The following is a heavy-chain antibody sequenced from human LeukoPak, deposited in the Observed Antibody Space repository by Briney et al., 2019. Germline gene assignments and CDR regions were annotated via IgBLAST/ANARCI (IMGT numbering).Heavy chain of an antibody. Sequence: GRSLRLSCAASGFTFSSYGIHWVRQAPGKGLEWVAVIWYDGSNKYYADSVKGRFTISRDNSNSTLYLHMNSLTAEDTAVYYCARVMDYYGSGTEFDAFDIWGQGTMVTVSS. CDR1: GFTFSSYG. J-gene: IGHJ3*02. D-gene: IGHD3-10*01. V-gene: IGHV3-33*01. CDR3: ARVMDYYGSGTEFDAFDI. CDR2: IWYDGSNK.